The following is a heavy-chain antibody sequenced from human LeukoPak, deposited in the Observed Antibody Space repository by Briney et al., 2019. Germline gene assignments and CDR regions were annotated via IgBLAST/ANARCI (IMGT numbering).Heavy chain of an antibody. CDR1: GFTFSSYD. Sequence: CXASGFTFSSYDMHWVRHATGKGLEWVSAIGTAGDTYYPGSVKGRFTISRENAKNSLYLQMNSLRAGDTAVYYCARGRFGSVVVPFDYWGQGTLVTVSS. V-gene: IGHV3-13*01. CDR2: IGTAGDT. J-gene: IGHJ4*02. CDR3: ARGRFGSVVVPFDY. D-gene: IGHD3-22*01.